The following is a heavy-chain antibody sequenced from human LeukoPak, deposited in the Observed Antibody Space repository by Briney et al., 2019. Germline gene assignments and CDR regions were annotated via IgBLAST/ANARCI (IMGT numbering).Heavy chain of an antibody. V-gene: IGHV1-24*01. D-gene: IGHD1-26*01. Sequence: ASVKVSFKVSGYTLTELSMHWVRQAPGKGLEWMGGFDPEDGETIYAQKFQGRVTMTEDTSTDTAYMELSSLRSEDTAVYYCATGLDWELLIDYWGQGTLVTVSS. CDR3: ATGLDWELLIDY. CDR1: GYTLTELS. CDR2: FDPEDGET. J-gene: IGHJ4*02.